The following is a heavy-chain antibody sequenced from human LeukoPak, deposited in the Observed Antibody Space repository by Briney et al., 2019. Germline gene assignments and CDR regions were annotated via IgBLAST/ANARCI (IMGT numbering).Heavy chain of an antibody. CDR3: AKAPVTSCRGAFCYPFDY. D-gene: IGHD2-15*01. CDR1: GFTFSSYG. CDR2: MSSSDDGR. Sequence: GGTLRLSCVASGFTFSSYGMSWVRQAPGKGLEWVSAMSSSDDGRYYAASVRGRFTISRDTSRSTLYLQMNSLRAEDAAVYYCAKAPVTSCRGAFCYPFDYWGQGTLVTVSS. V-gene: IGHV3-23*01. J-gene: IGHJ4*02.